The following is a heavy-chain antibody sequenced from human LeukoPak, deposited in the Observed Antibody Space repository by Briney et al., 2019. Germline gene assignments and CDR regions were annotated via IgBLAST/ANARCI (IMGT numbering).Heavy chain of an antibody. CDR3: AGGYSSGGKWFDP. D-gene: IGHD6-19*01. Sequence: PGGSLRLSCTASGYRFSDHGIHWVRQAPGKGLEWVAISWYDGSKSYFVDSVKGRFTISRDNSKNLVYLQMNSLTAEDTAVYYCAGGYSSGGKWFDPWGQGTLVTVSS. J-gene: IGHJ5*02. V-gene: IGHV3-33*01. CDR1: GYRFSDHG. CDR2: SWYDGSKS.